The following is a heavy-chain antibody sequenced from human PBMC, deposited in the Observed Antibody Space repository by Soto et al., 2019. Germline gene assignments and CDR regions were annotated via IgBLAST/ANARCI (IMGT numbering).Heavy chain of an antibody. CDR2: IKQDGSEK. J-gene: IGHJ4*02. V-gene: IGHV3-7*01. CDR1: GFTFSSYW. Sequence: EVQLVESGGGLVQPGGSLRLSCAASGFTFSSYWMSWVRQAPGKGLEWVANIKQDGSEKYYVDSVKGRFTISRDNAKNSLYLQMNSLRAEDTAVYYCARDSIYDFWSGHVFDYWGQGTLVTVSS. D-gene: IGHD3-3*01. CDR3: ARDSIYDFWSGHVFDY.